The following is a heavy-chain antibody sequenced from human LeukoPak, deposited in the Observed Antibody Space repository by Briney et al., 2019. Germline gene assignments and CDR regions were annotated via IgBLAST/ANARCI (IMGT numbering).Heavy chain of an antibody. J-gene: IGHJ5*02. CDR2: INPNSGGT. CDR1: GGTFSSYA. CDR3: ATPLYSSVP. V-gene: IGHV1-2*02. D-gene: IGHD6-25*01. Sequence: ASVKVSCKASGGTFSSYAISWVRQAPGQGLEWMGWINPNSGGTNYAQKFQGRVTMTRDTSISTAYMELSRLRSDDTAVYYCATPLYSSVPWGQGTLVTVSS.